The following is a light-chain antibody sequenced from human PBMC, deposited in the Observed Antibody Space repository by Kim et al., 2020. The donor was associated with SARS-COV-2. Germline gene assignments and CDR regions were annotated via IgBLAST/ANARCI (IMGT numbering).Light chain of an antibody. Sequence: EIVLTQSPGTLSLSPGERATLSCRASQSISSSYLGWYQQKPGQAPRLLIYGASSRATGIPDRFSGSGSGTDFTLTISRLEPEDFAVYYCQHYGSAPYSFGKGTKLEI. CDR2: GAS. CDR1: QSISSSY. CDR3: QHYGSAPYS. V-gene: IGKV3-20*01. J-gene: IGKJ2*03.